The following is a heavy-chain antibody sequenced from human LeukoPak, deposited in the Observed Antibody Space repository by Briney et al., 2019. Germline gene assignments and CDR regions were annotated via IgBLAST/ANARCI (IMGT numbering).Heavy chain of an antibody. CDR1: GGSISSSSYY. V-gene: IGHV4-39*01. CDR3: ARQIGDYYDSSGYFDY. D-gene: IGHD3-22*01. CDR2: IYYSGST. Sequence: SETLSLTCTVSGGSISSSSYYWGWIRQPPGKGLEWIGSIYYSGSTYYNPSLKSRVTISADTSKNQFSLKLSSVTAADTAVYYCARQIGDYYDSSGYFDYWGQGTQVTVSS. J-gene: IGHJ4*02.